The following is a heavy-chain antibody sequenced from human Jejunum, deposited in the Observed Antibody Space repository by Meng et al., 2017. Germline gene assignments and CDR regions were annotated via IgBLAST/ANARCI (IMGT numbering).Heavy chain of an antibody. CDR1: GYSFTKYW. D-gene: IGHD3-9*01. J-gene: IGHJ4*02. CDR3: ARRYYDILTGFWYYFDF. CDR2: IYPGDSDT. Sequence: GESLKISCKGSGYSFTKYWIGWARQMPGKGLEWMGIIYPGDSDTRYSPSFQGQVTISADKSISTAYLQWSSLKASDTAMYYCARRYYDILTGFWYYFDFWGQGKRVNGAS. V-gene: IGHV5-51*01.